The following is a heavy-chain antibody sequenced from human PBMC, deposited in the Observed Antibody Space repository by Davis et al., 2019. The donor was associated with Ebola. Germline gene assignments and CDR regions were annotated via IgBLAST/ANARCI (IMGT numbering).Heavy chain of an antibody. Sequence: AASVTVSCKASGYTFTGYYMHWVRQAPGQGLEWMGWINPNSGGTDYAQKFQGRVTMTRDTSISTAYMELSRLRSDDTAVYYCARTSGSYYYYGMDVWGQGTTVTVSS. J-gene: IGHJ6*02. V-gene: IGHV1-2*02. CDR2: INPNSGGT. CDR3: ARTSGSYYYYGMDV. D-gene: IGHD3-10*01. CDR1: GYTFTGYY.